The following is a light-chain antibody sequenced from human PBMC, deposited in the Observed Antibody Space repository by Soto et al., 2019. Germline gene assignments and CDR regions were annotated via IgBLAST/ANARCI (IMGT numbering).Light chain of an antibody. Sequence: DIQMTQSPSTLSASVGARVTVTCRASQSISTSLAWYQQKPGKAPKLLIYKASSLESGVPSRFSGRGSGTEFTLTISSLQPDDFATYYCQQYNTYSRTFGQGTKVDIK. CDR1: QSISTS. CDR2: KAS. CDR3: QQYNTYSRT. J-gene: IGKJ1*01. V-gene: IGKV1-5*03.